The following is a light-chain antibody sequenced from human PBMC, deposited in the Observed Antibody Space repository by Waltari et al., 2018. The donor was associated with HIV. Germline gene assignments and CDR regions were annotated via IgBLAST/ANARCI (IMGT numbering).Light chain of an antibody. Sequence: VLTPPPATWSSSPGEIAHPCCRARPTISRFLAWHQQQLGEPPRLLIYDASNRATGIPGRFSGSGSGTDFTLTINSLEPEDVAVYYCQQRSNGAPLTFGGGTKVEIK. CDR2: DAS. J-gene: IGKJ4*01. CDR3: QQRSNGAPLT. CDR1: PTISRF. V-gene: IGKV3-11*01.